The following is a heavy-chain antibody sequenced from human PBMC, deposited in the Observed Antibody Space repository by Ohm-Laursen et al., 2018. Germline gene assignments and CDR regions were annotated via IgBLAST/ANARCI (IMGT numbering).Heavy chain of an antibody. Sequence: SLRLSCAASGFTFSRYDMHWVRQATGKGLEWVSGIGTAGDAYYPDSVKGRFTISRENAKNSLYLQVNSLRAEDTAVYYCARDRIAARRGDFDYWGQGTLVTVSS. CDR1: GFTFSRYD. D-gene: IGHD6-6*01. J-gene: IGHJ4*02. CDR2: IGTAGDA. CDR3: ARDRIAARRGDFDY. V-gene: IGHV3-13*01.